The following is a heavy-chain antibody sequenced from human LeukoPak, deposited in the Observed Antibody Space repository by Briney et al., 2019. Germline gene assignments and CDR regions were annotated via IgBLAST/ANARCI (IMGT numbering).Heavy chain of an antibody. CDR2: ISSSSSTI. D-gene: IGHD3-16*02. J-gene: IGHJ4*02. V-gene: IGHV3-48*03. CDR3: ARDIAYGRPDY. Sequence: GGSLRLSCAASGFTFSSYEMNWVREAPGKGLEWVSYISSSSSTIYYADAVKGRFTISRDNAKNSLYLQMNSLRAEDTAVYYCARDIAYGRPDYWGQGTLVTVSS. CDR1: GFTFSSYE.